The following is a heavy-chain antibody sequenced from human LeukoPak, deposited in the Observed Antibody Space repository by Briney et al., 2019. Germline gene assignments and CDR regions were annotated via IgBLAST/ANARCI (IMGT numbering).Heavy chain of an antibody. V-gene: IGHV4-34*01. CDR1: GGSFSGYY. CDR2: INHSGST. J-gene: IGHJ5*02. CDR3: ARHESGREPWFDP. Sequence: SETLSLTCAVYGGSFSGYYWSWIRQPPGKGLEWIGEINHSGSTNYNPSLKSRVTISVDTSKKQFSLKLSSVTAADTAVYYCARHESGREPWFDPWGQGTLVTVSS. D-gene: IGHD1-14*01.